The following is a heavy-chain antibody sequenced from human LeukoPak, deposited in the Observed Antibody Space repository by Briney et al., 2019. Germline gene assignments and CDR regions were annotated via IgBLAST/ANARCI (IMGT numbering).Heavy chain of an antibody. J-gene: IGHJ4*02. CDR1: GFTFSSYA. CDR3: AKGPLPRIDY. V-gene: IGHV3-23*01. CDR2: INSNGGST. Sequence: GGSLRLSCAASGFTFSSYAMNWVRKAPGKGLEWVSAINSNGGSTYYADSVKGRFTISRDNSKNTLYLQMNSLRAEDTAVYYCAKGPLPRIDYWGQGTLVTVSS.